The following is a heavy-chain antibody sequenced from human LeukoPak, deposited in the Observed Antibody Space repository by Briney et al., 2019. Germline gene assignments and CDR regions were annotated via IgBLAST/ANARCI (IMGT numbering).Heavy chain of an antibody. Sequence: SETLSLTCTVSGGSVSSGSYYWSWIRQPPGKGLEWIGYIYYSGSTNYNPSLKSRVTISVDTSKNQFSLKLSSVTAADTAVYYCARVSLWFGDLGDYWGQGTLVTVSS. CDR1: GGSVSSGSYY. V-gene: IGHV4-61*01. CDR2: IYYSGST. D-gene: IGHD3-10*01. J-gene: IGHJ4*02. CDR3: ARVSLWFGDLGDY.